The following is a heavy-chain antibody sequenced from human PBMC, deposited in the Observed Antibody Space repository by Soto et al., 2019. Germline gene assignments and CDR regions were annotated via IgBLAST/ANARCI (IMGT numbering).Heavy chain of an antibody. CDR3: GGGGGAYGGNLATYYFDY. D-gene: IGHD4-17*01. J-gene: IGHJ4*02. Sequence: QVHLVQSGAEVKKPGSSVKVSCKASGGTFSSYAVIWVRQAPGQGLEWMGGIIPLFGTTNYAQTFQGRVTITGDESTGTGYLELGSLGSEDTAVYYCGGGGGAYGGNLATYYFDYWGQGTLVTVSS. V-gene: IGHV1-69*01. CDR2: IIPLFGTT. CDR1: GGTFSSYA.